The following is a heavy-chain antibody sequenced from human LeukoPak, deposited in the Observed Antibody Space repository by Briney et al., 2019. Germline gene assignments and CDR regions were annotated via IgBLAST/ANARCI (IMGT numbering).Heavy chain of an antibody. CDR3: AKDRAPYSSSSGDY. CDR2: ISGSGGST. J-gene: IGHJ4*02. D-gene: IGHD6-6*01. CDR1: GFTFSSYA. Sequence: GGSLRLSCAASGFTFSSYAMSWVRQAPGKGLEWVSAISGSGGSTYYADSVKGRFAISRDNSKNTLYLQMNSLRAEDTAVYYCAKDRAPYSSSSGDYWGQGTLVTVSS. V-gene: IGHV3-23*01.